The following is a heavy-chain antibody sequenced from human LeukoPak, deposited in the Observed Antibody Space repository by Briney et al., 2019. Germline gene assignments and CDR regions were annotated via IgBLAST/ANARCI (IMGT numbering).Heavy chain of an antibody. V-gene: IGHV4-59*08. CDR2: VYYSGST. J-gene: IGHJ4*02. Sequence: SETLSLTCTVSGGSISSYFWSWIRQPPGKGLEWIWYVYYSGSTNYNPSLKSRVTISVDTSRNQFSLKLSSVTAADTAVYYCARRGPCSGGSCYYFDYWGQGTLVTVSS. CDR3: ARRGPCSGGSCYYFDY. CDR1: GGSISSYF. D-gene: IGHD2-15*01.